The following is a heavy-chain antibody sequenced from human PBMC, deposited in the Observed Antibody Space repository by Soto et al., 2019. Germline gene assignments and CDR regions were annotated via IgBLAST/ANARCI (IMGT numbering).Heavy chain of an antibody. CDR2: IKSDETTT. J-gene: IGHJ4*02. Sequence: EVQLVESGGGLVQPGGSLRLSCAASGFTFTDYWIHWVRQVPGKGLVWVSRIKSDETTTGYADSVKGRFTISRDNVTNTVYLQMSSLRAEDTAVYYCARGLYLAYGQDFWGQGMLVTVSS. CDR3: ARGLYLAYGQDF. D-gene: IGHD4-17*01. CDR1: GFTFTDYW. V-gene: IGHV3-74*01.